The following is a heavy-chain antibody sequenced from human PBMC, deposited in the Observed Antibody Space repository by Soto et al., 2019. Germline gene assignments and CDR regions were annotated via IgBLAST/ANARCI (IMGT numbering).Heavy chain of an antibody. V-gene: IGHV4-59*01. Sequence: SETLSLTCTVSGGSISSYYWSWIRQPPGKGLEWIGYIYYSGSTNYNPSLKSRVTISVDTSKNQFSLKLSSVTAADTAVYYCARVGTTVTPYYFDYWGQGTLVTVSS. D-gene: IGHD4-17*01. CDR3: ARVGTTVTPYYFDY. J-gene: IGHJ4*02. CDR1: GGSISSYY. CDR2: IYYSGST.